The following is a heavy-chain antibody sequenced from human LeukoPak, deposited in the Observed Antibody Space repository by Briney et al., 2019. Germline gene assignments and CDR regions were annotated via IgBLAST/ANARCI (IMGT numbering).Heavy chain of an antibody. V-gene: IGHV3-23*01. J-gene: IGHJ5*02. D-gene: IGHD3-10*01. Sequence: PGGSLRLSCAASGFTFSIYGMSWVRQAPGQGLEWVSAISGSGSNTYYADSVKGRFTISRDNSKNTLYLQMNSLRAEDTAVYYCARDFTRSGWFGPWGQGTLVTVSS. CDR3: ARDFTRSGWFGP. CDR2: ISGSGSNT. CDR1: GFTFSIYG.